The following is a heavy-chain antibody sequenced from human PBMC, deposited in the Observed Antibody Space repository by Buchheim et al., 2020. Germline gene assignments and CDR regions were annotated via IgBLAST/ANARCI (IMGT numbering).Heavy chain of an antibody. D-gene: IGHD3-10*01. CDR3: ASGADYFDY. V-gene: IGHV4-4*02. Sequence: QVQLQESGPGLEKPSGTLSLTCAVSGDSTSSSNWWSWVRQSPAKGLEWIGEIFHSGRANYNPSFRSRLTISVHKSKNKFSLKLSSVTAADTAVYYCASGADYFDYWGQGTL. J-gene: IGHJ4*02. CDR1: GDSTSSSNW. CDR2: IFHSGRA.